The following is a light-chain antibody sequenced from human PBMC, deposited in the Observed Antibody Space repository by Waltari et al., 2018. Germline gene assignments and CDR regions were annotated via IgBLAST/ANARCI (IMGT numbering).Light chain of an antibody. CDR3: TSYTTSSTQV. CDR2: GVI. CDR1: SGDVGGYNS. V-gene: IGLV2-14*01. J-gene: IGLJ1*01. Sequence: QSALTQPASVSGSPGQSITISCTGTSGDVGGYNSVSWYQQHSGKAPKLMIYGVIKRPAGVSSRFSGSKSGNTASLTISGLQAEDEADYYCTSYTTSSTQVFGTGTKVTVL.